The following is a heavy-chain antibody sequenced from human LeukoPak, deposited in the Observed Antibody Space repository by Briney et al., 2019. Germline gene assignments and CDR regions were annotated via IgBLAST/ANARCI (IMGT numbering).Heavy chain of an antibody. CDR2: ISAYDGNT. CDR1: GYTFTSYG. V-gene: IGHV1-18*01. D-gene: IGHD2-21*02. J-gene: IGHJ4*02. Sequence: GASVKVSCKASGYTFTSYGISWVRQAPGQGLEWMGWISAYDGNTNYAQKLQGRVTMTTDTSTSTAYTELRSLRSDDTAVYYCASCILWWRLPGDYWGQGTLVTVSS. CDR3: ASCILWWRLPGDY.